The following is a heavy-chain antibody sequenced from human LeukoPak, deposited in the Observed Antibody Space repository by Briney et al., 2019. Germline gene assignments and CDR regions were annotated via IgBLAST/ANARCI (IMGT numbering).Heavy chain of an antibody. J-gene: IGHJ5*02. CDR1: GGSISSTSYY. CDR3: ARRGNGSYYSGDWFDP. CDR2: IYYSGST. D-gene: IGHD1-26*01. V-gene: IGHV4-39*01. Sequence: SETLSLTCTVSGGSISSTSYYWGWIRQPPGKGLEWIGIIYYSGSTYYNPSLKSRVTISVDTSKNQFSLKLTSVTAADTAVYYCARRGNGSYYSGDWFDPWGQGSLVTVPS.